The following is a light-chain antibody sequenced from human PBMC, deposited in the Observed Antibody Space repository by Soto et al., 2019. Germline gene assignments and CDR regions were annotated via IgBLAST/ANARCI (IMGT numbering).Light chain of an antibody. J-gene: IGLJ2*01. V-gene: IGLV2-8*01. CDR2: EVS. Sequence: QSALTQPPSASGSPGQSVTISCTGTSSDVGGYNYVSWYQQHPGKAPKLMIYEVSKRPSGVPDRFSGSKSGNTASLTVSGLQAEDEADYYCSSYAGSNHFLFGGGTKLTVL. CDR1: SSDVGGYNY. CDR3: SSYAGSNHFL.